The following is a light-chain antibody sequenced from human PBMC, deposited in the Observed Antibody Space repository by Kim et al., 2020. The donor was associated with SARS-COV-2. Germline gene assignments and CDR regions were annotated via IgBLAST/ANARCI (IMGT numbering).Light chain of an antibody. V-gene: IGLV3-1*01. CDR1: KLGDKY. Sequence: SYELTQPPSVSVSPGQTASIACSGDKLGDKYACWYQQKPGQSPVLVIYQDSKRPSGIPERFSGSNSRNTATLTISGTQAMDEADYYCQAWDSSRVVFGGGTQLTVL. J-gene: IGLJ2*01. CDR2: QDS. CDR3: QAWDSSRVV.